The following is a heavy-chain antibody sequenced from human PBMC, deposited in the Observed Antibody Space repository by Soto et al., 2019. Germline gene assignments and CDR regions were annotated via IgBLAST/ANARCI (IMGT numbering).Heavy chain of an antibody. CDR1: GFTFSDAW. D-gene: IGHD1-26*01. Sequence: EVQLVESGGGLVKPRGSLRLSCAASGFTFSDAWMMWVRQAPGKGLEWVGRIKSRTDVGTTDYAPALEGRFTISRDDSRDTLYLQMNSLKTEDSALYYCLRGRLSGDYNEYWGQGALVTVSS. CDR3: LRGRLSGDYNEY. J-gene: IGHJ4*02. CDR2: IKSRTDVGTT. V-gene: IGHV3-15*07.